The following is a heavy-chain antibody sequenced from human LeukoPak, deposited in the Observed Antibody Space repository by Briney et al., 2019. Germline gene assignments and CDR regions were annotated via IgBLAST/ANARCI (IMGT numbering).Heavy chain of an antibody. Sequence: SETLSLTCTVSGGSISSSPYYWGWIRQPPGKGLEWIGSIYYSGTTHYNPSLESRVTISVDTSKNQFSLKLSSVTAADTAVYYCARVVFPGIRLKKPKLYYMDVWGKGTTVTVSS. CDR2: IYYSGTT. J-gene: IGHJ6*03. D-gene: IGHD1-14*01. CDR1: GGSISSSPYY. CDR3: ARVVFPGIRLKKPKLYYMDV. V-gene: IGHV4-39*07.